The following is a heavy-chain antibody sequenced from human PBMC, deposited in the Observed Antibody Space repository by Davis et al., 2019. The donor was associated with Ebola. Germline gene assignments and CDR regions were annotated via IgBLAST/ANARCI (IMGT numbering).Heavy chain of an antibody. V-gene: IGHV1-2*06. CDR2: INPSSGGT. Sequence: AASVKVSCKASGYTFTAYYMVWVRQAPGQGLEWMGRINPSSGGTNFAQKFQGRVTMTRDMSISTAYMELSRLRSDDTAVYYCAREGSMVREAFDIWGRGTMVIVSS. CDR1: GYTFTAYY. CDR3: AREGSMVREAFDI. D-gene: IGHD3-10*01. J-gene: IGHJ3*02.